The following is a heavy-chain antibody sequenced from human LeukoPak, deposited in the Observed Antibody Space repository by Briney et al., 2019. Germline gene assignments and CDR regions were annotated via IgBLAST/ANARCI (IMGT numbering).Heavy chain of an antibody. J-gene: IGHJ4*02. CDR1: GFTFSSYS. CDR2: ISGSGGST. D-gene: IGHD3-22*01. Sequence: PGGSLRLSCAASGFTFSSYSMNWVRQAPGKGLEWVSGISGSGGSTYYADSVKGRFTISRDNPKNTLYLQMNSLRAEDTALYYCAKTMIVVVTRDYFDYWGQGTLVTVSS. CDR3: AKTMIVVVTRDYFDY. V-gene: IGHV3-23*01.